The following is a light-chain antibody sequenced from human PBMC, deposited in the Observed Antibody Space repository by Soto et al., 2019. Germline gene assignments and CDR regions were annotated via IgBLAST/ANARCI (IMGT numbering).Light chain of an antibody. J-gene: IGLJ2*01. CDR1: TGAVTSGYY. V-gene: IGLV7-43*01. Sequence: QAVVTQEPSLTASPGRTVTLTCASSTGAVTSGYYPNWFQQKPGQTPRPLIYRTNNKHSWTPARFSGSLLGGKAALTLSTVQPEDEADYYCLLYYGETVVFGGGTKGTVL. CDR3: LLYYGETVV. CDR2: RTN.